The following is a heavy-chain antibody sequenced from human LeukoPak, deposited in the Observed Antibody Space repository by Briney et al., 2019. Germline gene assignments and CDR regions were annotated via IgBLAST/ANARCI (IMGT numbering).Heavy chain of an antibody. CDR2: INHSGST. J-gene: IGHJ6*03. CDR3: AREGPIFGVVLVYYYYMDV. V-gene: IGHV4-34*01. CDR1: GGSFSGYY. D-gene: IGHD3-3*01. Sequence: SETLSLTCAVYGGSFSGYYWSWIRQPPGKGLEWIGEINHSGSTNYNPSLKSRVTISVDTSKNRFSLKLSSVTAADTAVYYCAREGPIFGVVLVYYYYMDVWGKGTTVTVSS.